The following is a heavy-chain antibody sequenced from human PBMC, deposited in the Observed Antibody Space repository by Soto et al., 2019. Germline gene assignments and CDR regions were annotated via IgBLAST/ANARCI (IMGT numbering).Heavy chain of an antibody. Sequence: QVQLQESGPGLVKPSETLSLTCTVSGDSISSRYWWTWVRQPPGKGLEWLGEVYHSGFVIYNPSLESRVTISVDKSKNLFSLNLASVTAADTAVYYCARVRPPSGTTPAAVLYYFDYWGQGALVTVSS. CDR1: GDSISSRYW. V-gene: IGHV4-4*02. D-gene: IGHD2-2*01. CDR2: VYHSGFV. J-gene: IGHJ4*02. CDR3: ARVRPPSGTTPAAVLYYFDY.